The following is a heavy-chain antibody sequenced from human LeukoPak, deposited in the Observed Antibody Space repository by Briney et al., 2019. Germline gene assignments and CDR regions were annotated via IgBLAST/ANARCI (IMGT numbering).Heavy chain of an antibody. Sequence: ASVKVSCKASGYTFSSYAMTWVRQAPGQGLEWMGWISVYSGNTNYAQKFQGRVTMTTDTSTSTANMELRSLRSDDTAVYYCASDSGITNMFGGGRGSALEEPNDVFDIWGQGTMVIVSS. D-gene: IGHD3-16*01. V-gene: IGHV1-18*01. CDR3: ASDSGITNMFGGGRGSALEEPNDVFDI. CDR1: GYTFSSYA. CDR2: ISVYSGNT. J-gene: IGHJ3*02.